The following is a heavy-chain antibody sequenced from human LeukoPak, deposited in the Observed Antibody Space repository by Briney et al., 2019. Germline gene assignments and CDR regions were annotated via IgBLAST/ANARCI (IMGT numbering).Heavy chain of an antibody. CDR2: INHSGST. CDR3: ARDRVLRYFDWSSSGAFDI. D-gene: IGHD3-9*01. J-gene: IGHJ3*02. V-gene: IGHV4-34*01. CDR1: GGSFSGYY. Sequence: SETLSLTCAVYGGSFSGYYWSWIRQPPGKGLEWIGEINHSGSTNYNPSLKSRVTISVDTSKNQFSLKLSSVTAADTAMYYCARDRVLRYFDWSSSGAFDIWGQGTMVTVSS.